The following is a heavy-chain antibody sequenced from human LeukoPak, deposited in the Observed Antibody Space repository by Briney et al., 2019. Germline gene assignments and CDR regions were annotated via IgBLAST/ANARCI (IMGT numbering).Heavy chain of an antibody. CDR2: ISYDGSNK. CDR3: ARVGWSLATGGFDY. J-gene: IGHJ4*02. D-gene: IGHD2-15*01. V-gene: IGHV3-30-3*01. CDR1: GFTFSSYA. Sequence: GGSLRLSCAASGFTFSSYAMHWVRQAPGKGLEWVAVISYDGSNKFYADSVKGRFTISRANSNNSLYLQMNSPRAEDTAVYYRARVGWSLATGGFDYWGQGTLVTVSS.